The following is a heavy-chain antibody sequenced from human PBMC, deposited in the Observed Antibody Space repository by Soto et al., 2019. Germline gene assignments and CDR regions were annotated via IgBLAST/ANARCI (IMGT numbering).Heavy chain of an antibody. CDR2: IDWDDDK. J-gene: IGHJ4*02. Sequence: SGPTLVNPTQTLTLTCTFSGFSLSTNDMCVSWIRQPPGKALEWLARIDWDDDKYFNTSLKTRLTVSKDTSKNQVVLTMTNMDPVDTATYYCARTVRYSGSYYFDYWGQGTLVTVSS. CDR3: ARTVRYSGSYYFDY. CDR1: GFSLSTNDMC. V-gene: IGHV2-70*11. D-gene: IGHD3-10*01.